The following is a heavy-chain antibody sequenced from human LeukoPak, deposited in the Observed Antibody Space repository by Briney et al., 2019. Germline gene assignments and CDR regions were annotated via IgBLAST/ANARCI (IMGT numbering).Heavy chain of an antibody. J-gene: IGHJ4*02. CDR1: GFTVSSNY. V-gene: IGHV3-66*04. CDR3: ARLNPAKWPGLDY. CDR2: IYSGGST. Sequence: GGSLRLSRAASGFTVSSNYMSWVRQAPGKGLEWVSVIYSGGSTYYADSVKGRFTTSRDNSKNTLYLQMNSLRAEDTAVYYCARLNPAKWPGLDYWGQGTLVTVSS. D-gene: IGHD2-2*01.